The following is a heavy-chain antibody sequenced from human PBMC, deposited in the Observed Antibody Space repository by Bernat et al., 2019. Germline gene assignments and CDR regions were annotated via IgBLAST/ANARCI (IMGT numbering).Heavy chain of an antibody. D-gene: IGHD6-13*01. Sequence: EVQLVESGGGLVQPGGSLRLSCAASGFTFSSYAMSWVRQAPGKGLEWCSAISGSGGSTYYADSVKGRFTISRDNSKNTLYLQMNSLRAEDTAVYYCAKVSVGSPNQTQQLYWYFDLWGRGTLVTVSS. CDR2: ISGSGGST. CDR3: AKVSVGSPNQTQQLYWYFDL. J-gene: IGHJ2*01. V-gene: IGHV3-23*04. CDR1: GFTFSSYA.